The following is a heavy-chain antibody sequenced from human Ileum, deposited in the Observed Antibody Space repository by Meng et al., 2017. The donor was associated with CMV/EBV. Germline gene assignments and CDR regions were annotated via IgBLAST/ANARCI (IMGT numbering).Heavy chain of an antibody. V-gene: IGHV3-21*06. Sequence: TFSNHILNWVRQAPGKGLEWVSSISAHSTNKYYADSVKGRFSISRDNSANSMYLLLNSLTAEDTGVYYCAKGAAACGSTTCHRTWFDPWGQGTLVTVSS. J-gene: IGHJ5*02. CDR3: AKGAAACGSTTCHRTWFDP. D-gene: IGHD2/OR15-2a*01. CDR2: ISAHSTNK. CDR1: TFSNHI.